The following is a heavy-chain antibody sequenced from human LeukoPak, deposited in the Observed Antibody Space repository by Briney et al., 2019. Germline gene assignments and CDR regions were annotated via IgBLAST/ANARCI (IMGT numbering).Heavy chain of an antibody. Sequence: GGSLRLSCAASGFTFSNALMSWVRQAPGKGLEWVGRIKSKTDGGTTDYAAPVKGRFTISRDDSKNTLYLQMNSLKTEDTAVYYCTTRKLTFSDTDYWGQGTLVTVSS. V-gene: IGHV3-15*01. CDR2: IKSKTDGGTT. D-gene: IGHD1-14*01. CDR1: GFTFSNAL. J-gene: IGHJ4*02. CDR3: TTRKLTFSDTDY.